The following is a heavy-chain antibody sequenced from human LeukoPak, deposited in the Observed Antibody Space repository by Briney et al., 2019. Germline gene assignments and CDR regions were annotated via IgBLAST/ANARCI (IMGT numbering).Heavy chain of an antibody. CDR3: ARVGYDFWSGRDYYYYMDV. V-gene: IGHV4-31*03. D-gene: IGHD3-3*01. J-gene: IGHJ6*03. CDR2: IYYSGST. CDR1: GGSISSGGYY. Sequence: SQTLSLTCTVSGGSISSGGYYWSWIRQHPGKGLEWIGYIYYSGSTYYNPSLKSRVTISVDTSKNQFSLKLSSVTAADTAVYYCARVGYDFWSGRDYYYYMDVWGKGTTVTVS.